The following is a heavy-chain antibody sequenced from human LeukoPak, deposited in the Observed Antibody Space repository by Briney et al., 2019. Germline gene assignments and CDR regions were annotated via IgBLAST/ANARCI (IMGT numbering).Heavy chain of an antibody. V-gene: IGHV5-51*01. CDR2: IWSGDSDT. Sequence: GDSLKISCKGSGYTFASYWIGWVRQMSGKGLEWMGIIWSGDSDTRYSPSLQGQVTISADKSMSATYLQWSSLKDSDTAIYYCARTGFYGPGSYSRNNWFDPWGQGTLVTVSS. D-gene: IGHD3-10*01. J-gene: IGHJ5*02. CDR1: GYTFASYW. CDR3: ARTGFYGPGSYSRNNWFDP.